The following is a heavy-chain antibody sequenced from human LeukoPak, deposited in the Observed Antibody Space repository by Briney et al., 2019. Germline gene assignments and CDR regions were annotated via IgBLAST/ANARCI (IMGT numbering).Heavy chain of an antibody. J-gene: IGHJ6*02. Sequence: GGSLRLSCAASGFTFSTYSMNWVRQAPGKGLEWVSSISSSSSYIYYADSVKGRFTISRDSAKNSLYLQMNSLRAEDTAVYYCAREAYYYDSSGYYWRDRYYGMDVWGQGTTVTVSS. D-gene: IGHD3-22*01. V-gene: IGHV3-21*01. CDR2: ISSSSSYI. CDR3: AREAYYYDSSGYYWRDRYYGMDV. CDR1: GFTFSTYS.